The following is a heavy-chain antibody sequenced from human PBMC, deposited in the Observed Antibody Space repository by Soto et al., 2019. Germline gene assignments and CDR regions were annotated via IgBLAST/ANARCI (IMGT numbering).Heavy chain of an antibody. CDR3: ARDTTYSSSWYLGGVLDV. D-gene: IGHD6-13*01. CDR2: IWYDGSNK. Sequence: GGSLRLSCAASGFTFSSYGMHWVRQAPGKGLEWVAVIWYDGSNKYYADSVKGRFTISRDNSKNTLYLQMNSLRAEDTAVYYCARDTTYSSSWYLGGVLDVWGQGTTVTVSS. CDR1: GFTFSSYG. J-gene: IGHJ6*02. V-gene: IGHV3-33*01.